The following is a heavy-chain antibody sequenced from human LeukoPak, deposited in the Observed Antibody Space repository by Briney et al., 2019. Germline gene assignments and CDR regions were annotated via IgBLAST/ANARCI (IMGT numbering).Heavy chain of an antibody. CDR1: GGSFSGYY. J-gene: IGHJ6*03. CDR3: ARLPIIGGRVYSSSPVYYYYYMDV. V-gene: IGHV4-34*01. CDR2: INHSGST. D-gene: IGHD6-6*01. Sequence: SETLSLTCAVYGGSFSGYYWSWIRQPPGKGLEWIGEINHSGSTNYNPSLKSRVTISVDTSKNQFSLKLSSVTAADTAVYYCARLPIIGGRVYSSSPVYYYYYMDVWGKGTTVTVSS.